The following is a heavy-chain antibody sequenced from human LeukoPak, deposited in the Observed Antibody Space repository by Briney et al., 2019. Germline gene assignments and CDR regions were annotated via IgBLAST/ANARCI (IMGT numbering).Heavy chain of an antibody. D-gene: IGHD6-19*01. CDR2: IESDGSST. Sequence: GGSLRLSCAASGFTFRNYWMHWVRQAPGKGPVWVSRIESDGSSTTYADSVKGRFTISRDNAKNTLYLQMNSLRAEDTAKYYCARGGIAVTGTLRYDYWGQGTLVTVSS. CDR1: GFTFRNYW. CDR3: ARGGIAVTGTLRYDY. J-gene: IGHJ4*02. V-gene: IGHV3-74*01.